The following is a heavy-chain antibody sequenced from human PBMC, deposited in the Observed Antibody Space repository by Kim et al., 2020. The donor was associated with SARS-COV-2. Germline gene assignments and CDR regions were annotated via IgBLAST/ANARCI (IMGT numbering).Heavy chain of an antibody. J-gene: IGHJ5*02. CDR3: AKDSSGWYLFVWFDP. D-gene: IGHD6-19*01. Sequence: DSVKGRFPISRDNSKNTLYLQMNSLRAEDTAVYYCAKDSSGWYLFVWFDPGGQGTLVTVSS. V-gene: IGHV3-23*01.